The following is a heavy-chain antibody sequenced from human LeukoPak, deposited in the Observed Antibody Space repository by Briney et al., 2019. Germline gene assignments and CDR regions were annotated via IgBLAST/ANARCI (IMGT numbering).Heavy chain of an antibody. V-gene: IGHV1-2*02. J-gene: IGHJ4*02. D-gene: IGHD2-8*01. Sequence: ASVKVSCKASGYTFTGPYIHWIRQAPGQGLEWMGWINPNSGGTKYAQKFQGRVTMTRVTSINTAYMELSRLRSDDTAVYYCARVEYCIKGVCVNFDYWGQGTLVTVST. CDR1: GYTFTGPY. CDR3: ARVEYCIKGVCVNFDY. CDR2: INPNSGGT.